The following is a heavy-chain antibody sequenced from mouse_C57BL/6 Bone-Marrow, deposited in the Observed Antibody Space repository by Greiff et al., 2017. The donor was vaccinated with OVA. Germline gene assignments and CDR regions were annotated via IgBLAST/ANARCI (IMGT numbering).Heavy chain of an antibody. J-gene: IGHJ2*01. V-gene: IGHV1-82*01. CDR3: ARNYDYDEDY. D-gene: IGHD2-4*01. CDR1: GYAFSSSW. Sequence: VQLQQSGPELVKPGASVKISCKASGYAFSSSWMNWVKQRPGKGLEWIGRIYPGDGYTNYNGKFKGKATLTADKSSSTAYMQLSSLTSEDSAVYFCARNYDYDEDYWGQGTTLTVSS. CDR2: IYPGDGYT.